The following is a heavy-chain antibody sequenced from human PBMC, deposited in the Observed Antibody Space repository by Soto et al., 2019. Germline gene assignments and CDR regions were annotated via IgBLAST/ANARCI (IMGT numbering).Heavy chain of an antibody. CDR2: IYYSGST. J-gene: IGHJ4*02. CDR1: GGSISSYY. D-gene: IGHD1-1*01. Sequence: QVQLQESGPELVKPSETLSLTCTVSGGSISSYYWSWIRQPPGKGLEGIGYIYYSGSTNYNPALKSRVTISVDTSKNQFSLNLSSVTAADTAVYYCSRGAGRLEYWGQGTLVTVSA. V-gene: IGHV4-59*01. CDR3: SRGAGRLEY.